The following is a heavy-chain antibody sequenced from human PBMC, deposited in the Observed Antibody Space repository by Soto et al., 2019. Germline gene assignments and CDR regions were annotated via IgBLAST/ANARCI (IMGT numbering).Heavy chain of an antibody. CDR1: GGSISPHY. D-gene: IGHD3-16*01. Sequence: PSETLSLTCAVSGGSISPHYWSWIRQSPGKGLEWIGYVYYTGSTDYNPSLKSRVTMSVDTSKNQFSLKLNAVTAADTAVYYCARDDYKDGGNNWFDPWGQGTLVTVSS. J-gene: IGHJ5*02. V-gene: IGHV4-59*11. CDR3: ARDDYKDGGNNWFDP. CDR2: VYYTGST.